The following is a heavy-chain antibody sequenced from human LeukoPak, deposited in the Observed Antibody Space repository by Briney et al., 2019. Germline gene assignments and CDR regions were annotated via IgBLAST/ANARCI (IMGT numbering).Heavy chain of an antibody. V-gene: IGHV4-59*08. CDR3: ARHDRRGRWFDP. CDR2: IYYSGST. D-gene: IGHD3-22*01. CDR1: GGSISGYY. J-gene: IGHJ5*02. Sequence: SETLSLTCTVSGGSISGYYWSWIRQPPGKGLEWIGYIYYSGSTNYNPSLKSRVTISVDTSKNQFSLKLSSVTAADTAVYYCARHDRRGRWFDPWGQGTLVTVPS.